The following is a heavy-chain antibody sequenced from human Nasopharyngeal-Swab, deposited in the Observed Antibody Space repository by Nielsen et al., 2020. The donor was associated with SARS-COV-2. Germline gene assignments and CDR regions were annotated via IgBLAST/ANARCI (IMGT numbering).Heavy chain of an antibody. Sequence: GESLKIPCAASGFTFSSYGMHWVRQAPGKGLEWVAVISYDGSNKYYADSVKGRFTISRDNSKNTLYLQMNSLRAEDTAVYYCASSPGIAAPTGMDVWGQGTTVTVSS. J-gene: IGHJ6*02. CDR3: ASSPGIAAPTGMDV. V-gene: IGHV3-30*03. CDR2: ISYDGSNK. D-gene: IGHD6-13*01. CDR1: GFTFSSYG.